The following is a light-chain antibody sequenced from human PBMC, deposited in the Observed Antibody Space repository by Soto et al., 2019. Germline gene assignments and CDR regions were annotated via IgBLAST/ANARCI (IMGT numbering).Light chain of an antibody. J-gene: IGLJ1*01. CDR2: EVS. V-gene: IGLV2-14*01. Sequence: QSALTQPASVSGSPGQSITISCTGSSSDFGGYSYVSWYQHHPGKAPKLMIYEVSTRPSGVSNRFSGSKSGNTASLTISGLQAEDEADYYCTAFSANRVYLFGPGTKLTVL. CDR1: SSDFGGYSY. CDR3: TAFSANRVYL.